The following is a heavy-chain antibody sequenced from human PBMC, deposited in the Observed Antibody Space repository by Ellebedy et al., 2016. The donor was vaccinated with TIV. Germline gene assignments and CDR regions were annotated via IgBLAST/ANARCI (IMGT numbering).Heavy chain of an antibody. CDR2: IIPIFGTA. CDR1: GGTFSSYA. J-gene: IGHJ5*02. Sequence: AASVTVSCKASGGTFSSYAISWVRQAPGQGLEWMGGIIPIFGTANYAQKFQGRVTITADESTSTAYMELSSLRSEDTAVYYCARDGQISSTISNWFDPWGQGTLVTVSS. D-gene: IGHD6-13*01. V-gene: IGHV1-69*13. CDR3: ARDGQISSTISNWFDP.